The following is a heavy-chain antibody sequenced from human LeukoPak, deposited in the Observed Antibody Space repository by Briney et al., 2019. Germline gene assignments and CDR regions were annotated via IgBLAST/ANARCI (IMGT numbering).Heavy chain of an antibody. Sequence: PSETLSLTCAVYGGSFSGHYWSWIRQPPGKGLEWIGEINHSGSTNYNPSLKSRVTISVDTSKNQFSLKLSSVTAADTAVYYCARGQYCSGGSCYSGYYYYGMDVWGQGTTVTVSS. D-gene: IGHD2-15*01. J-gene: IGHJ6*02. CDR1: GGSFSGHY. CDR3: ARGQYCSGGSCYSGYYYYGMDV. CDR2: INHSGST. V-gene: IGHV4-34*01.